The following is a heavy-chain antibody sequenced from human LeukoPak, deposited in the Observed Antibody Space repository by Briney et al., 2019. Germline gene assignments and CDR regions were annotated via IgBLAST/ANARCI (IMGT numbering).Heavy chain of an antibody. D-gene: IGHD3-9*01. CDR2: INGGNGNT. CDR1: GYTFSNYA. V-gene: IGHV1-3*01. Sequence: ASVKVSCKASGYTFSNYAIHWVRQAPGQRLEWMGWINGGNGNTKYSQKFQGRVTITRDTTASTAYMELSSLRSEDTAVYYCATRLDILTGYYGDFDYWGQGTLVTVSS. CDR3: ATRLDILTGYYGDFDY. J-gene: IGHJ4*02.